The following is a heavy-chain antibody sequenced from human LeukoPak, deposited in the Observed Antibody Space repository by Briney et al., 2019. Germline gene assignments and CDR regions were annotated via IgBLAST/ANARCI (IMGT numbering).Heavy chain of an antibody. CDR2: IRYHGSNK. D-gene: IGHD6-19*01. Sequence: PGGSLRLSCAASGFTFSSYGMHWVRQAPGKGLEWVAFIRYHGSNKYYADSVKGRFTISRDNSKNTLYLQMNSLRAEDTAVYYCAKVAGSSGGPFDYWGQGTLVTVSS. J-gene: IGHJ4*02. V-gene: IGHV3-30*02. CDR3: AKVAGSSGGPFDY. CDR1: GFTFSSYG.